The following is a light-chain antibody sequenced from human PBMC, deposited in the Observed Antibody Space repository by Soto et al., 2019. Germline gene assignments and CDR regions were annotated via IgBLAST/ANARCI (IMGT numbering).Light chain of an antibody. V-gene: IGKV1-39*01. Sequence: DTPMTQSPSYLSASVGDRISITCRASQTASNYVNWYQQKPGKAPTLLISATSTLQSGVLSRFRGSGSGTDFTLTITSLQPEDFATYYCQQTYTTPRTFGQGTKVAIK. CDR3: QQTYTTPRT. CDR2: ATS. CDR1: QTASNY. J-gene: IGKJ1*01.